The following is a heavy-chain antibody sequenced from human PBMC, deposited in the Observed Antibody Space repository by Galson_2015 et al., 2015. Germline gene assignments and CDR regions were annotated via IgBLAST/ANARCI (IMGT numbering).Heavy chain of an antibody. CDR3: ARYIDPDALDI. CDR1: GGPVSSGSYY. Sequence: SETMSLTCTVSGGPVSSGSYYWSWIRQPPGKGLEWIGYIYYSGSTNYNPSLMRRVTISVDTSKNQFSLKLSSVTAADTAVYYFARYIDPDALDIWGKGTMVTVSS. CDR2: IYYSGST. V-gene: IGHV4-61*01. J-gene: IGHJ3*02.